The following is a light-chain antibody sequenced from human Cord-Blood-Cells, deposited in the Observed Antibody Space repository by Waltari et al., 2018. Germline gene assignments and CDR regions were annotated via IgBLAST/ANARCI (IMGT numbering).Light chain of an antibody. CDR3: SSYTSSSTYV. CDR2: DVS. Sequence: QSALTQPASVSGSPGQSITIPCTGTSSDVRGYNYLSWYQQHPGKAPKLMIYDVSNRPSGVSNRFSGSKSGNTASLTIYGLQAEDEADYYCSSYTSSSTYVFGTGTKVTVL. J-gene: IGLJ1*01. V-gene: IGLV2-14*01. CDR1: SSDVRGYNY.